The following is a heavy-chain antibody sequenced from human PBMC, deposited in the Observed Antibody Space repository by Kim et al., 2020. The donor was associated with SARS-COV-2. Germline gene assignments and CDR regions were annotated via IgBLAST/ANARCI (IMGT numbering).Heavy chain of an antibody. D-gene: IGHD6-19*01. Sequence: SETLSLTCAVYGGSFSGYYWNWIRQPPGKGLEWIGEINHSGSTNYNPSLKSRVTISVDTSKNQFSLKLNSVTAADTAVYYCARDSSQWLVYFDYWGQGTL. CDR1: GGSFSGYY. CDR2: INHSGST. J-gene: IGHJ4*02. CDR3: ARDSSQWLVYFDY. V-gene: IGHV4-34*01.